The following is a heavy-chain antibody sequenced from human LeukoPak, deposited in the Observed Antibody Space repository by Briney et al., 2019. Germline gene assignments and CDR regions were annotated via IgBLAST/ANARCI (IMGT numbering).Heavy chain of an antibody. Sequence: SETLSLTCAVYGGSFSGYYWSWIRQPPGKGQEWIGEINHSGSTNYNPSLKSRVTISVDTSKNQFSLKLSSVTAADTAVYYCARGGIVVVPAVPRYNWFDPWGQGTLVTVSS. CDR3: ARGGIVVVPAVPRYNWFDP. V-gene: IGHV4-34*01. D-gene: IGHD2-2*01. CDR1: GGSFSGYY. J-gene: IGHJ5*02. CDR2: INHSGST.